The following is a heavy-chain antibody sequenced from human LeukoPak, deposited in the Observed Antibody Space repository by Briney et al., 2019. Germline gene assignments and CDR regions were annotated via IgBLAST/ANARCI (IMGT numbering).Heavy chain of an antibody. CDR2: INPNSGT. J-gene: IGHJ4*02. CDR3: AREGQHQRGRHFEY. D-gene: IGHD2-2*01. Sequence: GASLKVSCTASGYTFSSYYIHWVRQGPGQGLEWMGWINPNSGTNYTQNFQGRVTMTRDTSISTAYMELSRLRSDDTAVYYCAREGQHQRGRHFEYWGQGTLVTVSS. V-gene: IGHV1-2*02. CDR1: GYTFSSYY.